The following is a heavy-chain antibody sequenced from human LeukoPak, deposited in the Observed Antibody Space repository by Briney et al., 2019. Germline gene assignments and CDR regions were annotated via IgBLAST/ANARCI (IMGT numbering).Heavy chain of an antibody. Sequence: GGSLRLSCAASGFTFRSYSMNWVRQAPGMGLEWVSSISTSSSHIYYADSVEGRFTIPRDNAKNSLYLQMNSLRAEDTAVYYCVRSYYGMDVWGQGTTVSVSS. V-gene: IGHV3-21*01. J-gene: IGHJ6*02. CDR1: GFTFRSYS. CDR3: VRSYYGMDV. CDR2: ISTSSSHI.